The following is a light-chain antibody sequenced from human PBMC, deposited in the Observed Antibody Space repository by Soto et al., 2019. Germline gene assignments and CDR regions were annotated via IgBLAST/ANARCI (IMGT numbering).Light chain of an antibody. CDR3: QQSYSTPLT. V-gene: IGKV1-39*01. CDR1: QTISNY. Sequence: DIQMTQSPSSLSASVGDRVTITCRASQTISNYLNWYQQKPGKAPKLLIYAASSLQSGVPSRFSGSGSGTDFTLTISSLQPGDFAAYYCQQSYSTPLTFGGGTKVEIK. CDR2: AAS. J-gene: IGKJ4*01.